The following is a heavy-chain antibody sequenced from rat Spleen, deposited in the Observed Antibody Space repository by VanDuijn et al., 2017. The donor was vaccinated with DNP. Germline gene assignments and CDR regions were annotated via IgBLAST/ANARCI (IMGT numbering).Heavy chain of an antibody. D-gene: IGHD1-5*01. CDR3: ARHGEVHLRYAMDA. CDR2: IVYDGNPT. CDR1: GFTFSDYY. J-gene: IGHJ4*01. V-gene: IGHV5-7*01. Sequence: EVQLVESGGGLVQPGRSLKLSCAASGFTFSDYYMAWVRQAPTRGLEWVATIVYDGNPTYYRDSVMGRFTISRDNARTTLFLQMDSLRSEDTATYYCARHGEVHLRYAMDAWGQGTSVTVSS.